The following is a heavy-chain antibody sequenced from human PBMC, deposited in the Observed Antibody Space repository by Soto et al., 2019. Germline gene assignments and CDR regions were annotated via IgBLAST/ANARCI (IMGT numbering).Heavy chain of an antibody. CDR3: AHRASSGWYFDY. Sequence: QITLKESGPTLVKPTQTLTLTCTFSGFSLSTSGVGVGWIRQPPGKALEWLALIYWDDDKRYSPSLKSRLTITKDTSKNQVVHAMTNMVPVDTATYYCAHRASSGWYFDYWGQGTLVTVSS. CDR2: IYWDDDK. V-gene: IGHV2-5*02. J-gene: IGHJ4*02. D-gene: IGHD6-19*01. CDR1: GFSLSTSGVG.